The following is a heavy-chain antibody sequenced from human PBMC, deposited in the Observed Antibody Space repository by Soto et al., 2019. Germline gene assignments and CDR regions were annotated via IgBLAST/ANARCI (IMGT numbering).Heavy chain of an antibody. J-gene: IGHJ4*02. D-gene: IGHD3-9*01. CDR2: ISAYNGNT. CDR3: ARDRGGDYDILTGYYLLRDY. V-gene: IGHV1-18*01. CDR1: GYTFTSYG. Sequence: QVQLVQSGAEVKKPGASVKVSCKASGYTFTSYGISWVRQAPGQGLEWMGWISAYNGNTNYAQKLQGRVTMTTDTPTSTAYMELRSLRSDDTAVYYCARDRGGDYDILTGYYLLRDYWGQGTLVTVSS.